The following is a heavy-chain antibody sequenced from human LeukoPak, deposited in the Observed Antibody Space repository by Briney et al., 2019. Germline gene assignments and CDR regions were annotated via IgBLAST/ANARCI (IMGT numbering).Heavy chain of an antibody. CDR2: ISSSSSTI. D-gene: IGHD3-10*01. CDR3: ARDNSVGDIAWWFDP. CDR1: GFTFSSYS. V-gene: IGHV3-48*01. Sequence: PGGSLRLSCAASGFTFSSYSMKWVRQAPGKGLEWVSYISSSSSTIYYADSVKGRFTISRDNAKNSLYLQMNSLGAEDTAVYYCARDNSVGDIAWWFDPWGQGTLVTVSS. J-gene: IGHJ5*02.